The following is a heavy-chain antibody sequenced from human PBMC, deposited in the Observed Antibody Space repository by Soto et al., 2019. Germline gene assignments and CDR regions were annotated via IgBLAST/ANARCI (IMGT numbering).Heavy chain of an antibody. D-gene: IGHD6-19*01. Sequence: SETLSLTCAVYGGSFSGYYWSWIRQPPGKGLEWIGEINHSGSTNYNPSLKSRVTISVDTSKNQFSLKLSSVTAADTAVYYCARGRKRQWLARWFDPWGQGTLVTVSS. J-gene: IGHJ5*02. V-gene: IGHV4-34*01. CDR1: GGSFSGYY. CDR3: ARGRKRQWLARWFDP. CDR2: INHSGST.